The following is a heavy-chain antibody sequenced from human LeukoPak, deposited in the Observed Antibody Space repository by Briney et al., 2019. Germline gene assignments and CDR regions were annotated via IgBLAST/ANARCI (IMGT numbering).Heavy chain of an antibody. D-gene: IGHD5-24*01. CDR3: ARDEMDSLDY. J-gene: IGHJ4*02. CDR1: GYTFRNYG. CDR2: INPSGGNT. V-gene: IGHV1-46*01. Sequence: GASVKVSCKASGYTFRNYGISWVRQAPGQGLEWMGIINPSGGNTNYAQKFQDRVTMTRDTSTSTVYMQLSSLRSEDTAVYYCARDEMDSLDYWGQGTLVTVSS.